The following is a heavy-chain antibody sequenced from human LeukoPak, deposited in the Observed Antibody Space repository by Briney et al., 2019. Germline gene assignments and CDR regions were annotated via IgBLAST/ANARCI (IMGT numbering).Heavy chain of an antibody. D-gene: IGHD2-15*01. CDR1: GGSFSGYY. CDR2: INHSGST. Sequence: SETLSLTCAVYGGSFSGYYWSWIRQPPGKGLEWIGEINHSGSTNYNPSLKSRVTISVDTSKNQFSLKLSSVTAAGTAVYYCARHHCSGGSCLPAVTYTNWFDPWGQGTLVTVSS. CDR3: ARHHCSGGSCLPAVTYTNWFDP. V-gene: IGHV4-34*01. J-gene: IGHJ5*02.